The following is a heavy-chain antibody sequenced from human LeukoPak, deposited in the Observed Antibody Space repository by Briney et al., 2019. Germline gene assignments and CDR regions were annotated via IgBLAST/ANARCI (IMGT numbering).Heavy chain of an antibody. V-gene: IGHV4-34*01. CDR1: GGSISSGGYD. J-gene: IGHJ3*02. D-gene: IGHD3-3*01. CDR3: SRRRHTRFGVVQAFDI. CDR2: INHSGST. Sequence: PSETLSLTCAVSGGSISSGGYDWSWIRQPRGNGLEWIGVINHSGSTNYNPSLNNRATISIDTSKNQFSLKLSSVAAADAAVYFSSRRRHTRFGVVQAFDIWGQGTMVTVSS.